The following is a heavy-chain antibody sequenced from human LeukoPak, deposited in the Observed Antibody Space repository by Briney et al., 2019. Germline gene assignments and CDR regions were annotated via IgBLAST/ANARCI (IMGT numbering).Heavy chain of an antibody. V-gene: IGHV3-21*01. Sequence: GGSLRLSCAASGFTFSGYSMNWVRQAPGKGLEWVSSISSSSSYIYYADSVKGRFTISRDNAKNSLYLQMNSLRAEDTAVYYCARARIPAAGNSCDPWSQGTLVTVSS. D-gene: IGHD6-13*01. CDR3: ARARIPAAGNSCDP. CDR1: GFTFSGYS. J-gene: IGHJ5*02. CDR2: ISSSSSYI.